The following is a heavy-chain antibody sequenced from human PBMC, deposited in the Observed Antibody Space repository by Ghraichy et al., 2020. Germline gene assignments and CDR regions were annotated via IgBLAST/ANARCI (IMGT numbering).Heavy chain of an antibody. D-gene: IGHD6-13*01. Sequence: SETLSLTCTVSGGSISSSSYYWGWIRQPPGKGLEWIGSIYYSGSTYYNPSLKSRVTISVDTSKNQFSLKLSSVTAADTAVYYCASLPPAAAGTWYYYYGMDVWGQGTTVTVSS. J-gene: IGHJ6*02. CDR3: ASLPPAAAGTWYYYYGMDV. CDR2: IYYSGST. CDR1: GGSISSSSYY. V-gene: IGHV4-39*01.